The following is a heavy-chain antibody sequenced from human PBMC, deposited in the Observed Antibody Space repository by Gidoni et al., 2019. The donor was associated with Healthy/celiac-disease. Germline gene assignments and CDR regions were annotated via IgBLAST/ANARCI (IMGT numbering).Heavy chain of an antibody. V-gene: IGHV3-7*01. CDR3: ARDNYDFWSGYPKHWYFDL. J-gene: IGHJ2*01. CDR2: IKQDGSEK. D-gene: IGHD3-3*01. Sequence: EVQLVESGGGLVQPGGSLRLSCAASGFTFSSYWMSWVRQAPGKGLEWVANIKQDGSEKYYVDSVKGRFTISRDNAKNSLYLQMNSLRAEDTAVYYCARDNYDFWSGYPKHWYFDLWGRGTLVTVSS. CDR1: GFTFSSYW.